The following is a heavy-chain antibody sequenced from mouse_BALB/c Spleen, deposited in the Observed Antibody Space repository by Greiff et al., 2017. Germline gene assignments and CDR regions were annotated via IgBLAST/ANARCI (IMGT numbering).Heavy chain of an antibody. Sequence: EVKVEESGGGLVQPGGSMKLSCVASGFTFSNYWMNWVRQSPEKGLEWVAEIRLKSNNYATHYAESVKGRFTISRDDSKSSVYLQMNNLRAEDTGIYYCTRSYYGYALDYWGQGTTLTVSS. V-gene: IGHV6-6*02. CDR3: TRSYYGYALDY. J-gene: IGHJ2*01. CDR1: GFTFSNYW. CDR2: IRLKSNNYAT. D-gene: IGHD2-2*01.